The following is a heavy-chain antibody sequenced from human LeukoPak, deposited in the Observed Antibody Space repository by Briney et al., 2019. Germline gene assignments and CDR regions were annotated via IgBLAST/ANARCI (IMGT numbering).Heavy chain of an antibody. Sequence: PSETLSLTCTVSGGSISSYYWSWIRQPPGKGLVWIGYIYYSGSTNYNPSLKSRVTISVDTSKNQFSLKLSSVTAADTAVYYCARGWGVTGTTFDYWGQGTLVTVSS. CDR3: ARGWGVTGTTFDY. CDR2: IYYSGST. CDR1: GGSISSYY. V-gene: IGHV4-59*01. D-gene: IGHD1-20*01. J-gene: IGHJ4*02.